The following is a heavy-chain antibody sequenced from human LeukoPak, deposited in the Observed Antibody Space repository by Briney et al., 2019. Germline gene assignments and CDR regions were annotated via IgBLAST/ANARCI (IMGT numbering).Heavy chain of an antibody. CDR3: ARSFLSIAAAATDY. J-gene: IGHJ4*02. CDR2: IRSSSSYI. V-gene: IGHV3-21*01. Sequence: GGSLRLSCAASGFTFSSYSMNWVRQAPGKGLEWVSSIRSSSSYIYYADSVKGRFTISRDNAKSSLYLQMNSLRAEDTAVYYCARSFLSIAAAATDYWGQGTLVTVSS. CDR1: GFTFSSYS. D-gene: IGHD6-13*01.